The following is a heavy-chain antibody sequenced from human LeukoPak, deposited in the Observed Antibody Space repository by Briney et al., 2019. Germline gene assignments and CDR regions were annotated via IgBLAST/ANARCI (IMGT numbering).Heavy chain of an antibody. V-gene: IGHV4-30-2*01. J-gene: IGHJ4*02. CDR2: IYHSGST. D-gene: IGHD4-23*01. CDR1: GGSISSGGYS. CDR3: ARGYPTVGFDY. Sequence: PSETLSLTCAVSGGSISSGGYSWSWIRQPPGKGLEWIGYIYHSGSTYYNPSLKSRVTISVDRSKNQFSLKLSSVTAADTAVYYCARGYPTVGFDYWGQGTLVTVSS.